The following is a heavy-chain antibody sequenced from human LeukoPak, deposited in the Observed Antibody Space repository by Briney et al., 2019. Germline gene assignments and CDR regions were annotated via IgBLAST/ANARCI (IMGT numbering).Heavy chain of an antibody. J-gene: IGHJ6*03. Sequence: GGSLRLSCVVSGLTFNMYTMTWVRQAPGKGLEWVSSIYSNGQAYYGDSLKGRFTSSRDNALDSLYLQMDSLTDADTAAYYCASIRKYYARIWGNGTAVIVSS. CDR3: ASIRKYYARI. CDR1: GLTFNMYT. CDR2: IYSNGQA. D-gene: IGHD3-3*01. V-gene: IGHV3-21*01.